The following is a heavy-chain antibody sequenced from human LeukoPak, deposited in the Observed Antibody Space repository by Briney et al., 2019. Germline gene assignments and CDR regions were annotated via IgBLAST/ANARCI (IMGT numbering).Heavy chain of an antibody. CDR3: AKDQRWESPHYLDS. CDR1: GFTFSSCG. J-gene: IGHJ4*02. Sequence: PGRSLRLSCAASGFTFSSCGMHWVRQAPGKGLEWVAVISYDGSNKYYADSVRGRFTISRDNSKNTLYVQMNSLRDEDTALYYCAKDQRWESPHYLDSWGQGTLVTVSS. V-gene: IGHV3-30*18. CDR2: ISYDGSNK. D-gene: IGHD1-26*01.